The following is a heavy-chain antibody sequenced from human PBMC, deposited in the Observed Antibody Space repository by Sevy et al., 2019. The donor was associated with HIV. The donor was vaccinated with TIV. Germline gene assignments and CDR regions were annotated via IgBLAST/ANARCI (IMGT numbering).Heavy chain of an antibody. Sequence: SKTLSLTCAVYGGSFSGYYWSWIRQPPGKGLEWIGEINHSGSTNYNPSLKSRVTISVDTSKNQFSLKLSSVTAADTAVYYCARGGEATAFGMDVWGQGTTVTVSS. J-gene: IGHJ6*02. CDR3: ARGGEATAFGMDV. CDR1: GGSFSGYY. D-gene: IGHD3-10*01. V-gene: IGHV4-34*01. CDR2: INHSGST.